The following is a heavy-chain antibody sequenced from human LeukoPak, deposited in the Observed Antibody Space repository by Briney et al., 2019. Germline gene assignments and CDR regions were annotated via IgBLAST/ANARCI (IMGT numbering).Heavy chain of an antibody. CDR1: GGSISSGGYS. CDR3: ARGGGATNFDY. D-gene: IGHD1-26*01. J-gene: IGHJ4*02. Sequence: SETQSLTCAVSGGSISSGGYSWSWIRQPPGKGLEWIGYIYHSGSTYYNPSLKSRVTISVDRSKNQFSLKLSSVTAADTAVYYCARGGGATNFDYWGQGTLVTVSS. CDR2: IYHSGST. V-gene: IGHV4-30-2*01.